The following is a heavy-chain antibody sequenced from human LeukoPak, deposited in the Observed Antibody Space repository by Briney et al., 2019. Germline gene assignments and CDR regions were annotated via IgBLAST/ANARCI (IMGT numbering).Heavy chain of an antibody. CDR3: AKRGVVIRVILVGFHKEAYYFDS. CDR1: GITVSNYG. CDR2: ISGSGGSP. V-gene: IGHV3-23*01. J-gene: IGHJ4*02. Sequence: PGGSLRLSCAVSGITVSNYGMSWVGQAPGKGLEWVAGISGSGGSPNYTDSVKGRFTISRDNPKNTLYLQMNSLRAEDTAVYFCAKRGVVIRVILVGFHKEAYYFDSWGQGALVTVSS. D-gene: IGHD3-22*01.